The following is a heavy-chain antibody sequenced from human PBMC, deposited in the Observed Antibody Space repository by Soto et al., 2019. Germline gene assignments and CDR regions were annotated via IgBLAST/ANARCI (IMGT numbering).Heavy chain of an antibody. CDR2: MSAYNGNR. J-gene: IGHJ6*02. D-gene: IGHD6-19*01. Sequence: ASVKVSCKASGCTFTSDGSSWVGRAPGQGREGMGWMSAYNGNRNYAQKLQGRVTMTTDTSTSTAYMELSSLRSDDTAVYYCARAVNSSGWYIDYYYYGMYVWGQGTTGTVS. CDR1: GCTFTSDG. CDR3: ARAVNSSGWYIDYYYYGMYV. V-gene: IGHV1-18*01.